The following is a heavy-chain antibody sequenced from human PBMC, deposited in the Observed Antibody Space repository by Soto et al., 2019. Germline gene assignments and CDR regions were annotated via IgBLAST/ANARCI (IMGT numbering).Heavy chain of an antibody. D-gene: IGHD6-6*01. CDR2: ISWNSGSI. J-gene: IGHJ4*02. CDR1: GFTFDDYA. Sequence: EVQLVESGGDLVQPGRSLRLSCAASGFTFDDYAMHWVRQAPGKGLEWVSGISWNSGSIGYADSVKGRFTISRDNAKNSLYLQMNSLRAEDTALYYCAKARSQLPGDFDYWGQGTLVTVSS. CDR3: AKARSQLPGDFDY. V-gene: IGHV3-9*01.